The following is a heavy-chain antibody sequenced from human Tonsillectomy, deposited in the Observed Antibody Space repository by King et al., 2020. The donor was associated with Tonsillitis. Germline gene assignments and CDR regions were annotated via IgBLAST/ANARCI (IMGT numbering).Heavy chain of an antibody. J-gene: IGHJ2*01. CDR1: GFTVSSNY. V-gene: IGHV3-53*01. CDR2: IYSGGTT. CDR3: ARVLGSRSGSMGLVL. Sequence: VQLVESGGGLIQPGGSLRLSCAVSGFTVSSNYMSWVRQAPGKGLEWVSVIYSGGTTYYGDSVKGRFTISRDNSKNTLYYQMNSLRAEDTAVYYCARVLGSRSGSMGLVLCGRGTLVTVSP. D-gene: IGHD1-26*01.